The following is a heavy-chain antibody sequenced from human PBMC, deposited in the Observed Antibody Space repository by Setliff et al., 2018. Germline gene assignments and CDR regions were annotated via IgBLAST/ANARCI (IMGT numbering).Heavy chain of an antibody. CDR1: GYTFSSYA. Sequence: GASVKVSCKASGYTFSSYAMNWVRQAPGQGLEWVGWINTNTGNPTYAQGFTGRFVFSLDTSVSTAYLQISSVKAEDTAVYYCARGYCSGGSCADFDYWGQGTLVTVSS. CDR2: INTNTGNP. V-gene: IGHV7-4-1*02. J-gene: IGHJ4*02. D-gene: IGHD2-15*01. CDR3: ARGYCSGGSCADFDY.